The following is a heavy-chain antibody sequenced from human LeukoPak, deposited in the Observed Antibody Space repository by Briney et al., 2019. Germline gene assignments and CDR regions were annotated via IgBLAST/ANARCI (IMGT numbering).Heavy chain of an antibody. CDR1: GFTFSSYG. D-gene: IGHD3-10*01. V-gene: IGHV3-23*01. Sequence: GGSLRLSCAASGFTFSSYGMHWVRQAPGKGLEWVSAISGSGGSTYYADSVKGRFTISRDNSKNTLYLQMNSLRAEDTAVYYCAKRFGETRQDTYYYYGMDVWGQGTTVTVSS. CDR3: AKRFGETRQDTYYYYGMDV. J-gene: IGHJ6*02. CDR2: ISGSGGST.